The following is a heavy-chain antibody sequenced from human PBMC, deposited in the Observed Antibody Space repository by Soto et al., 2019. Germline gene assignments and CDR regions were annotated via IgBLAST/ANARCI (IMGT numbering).Heavy chain of an antibody. CDR1: GFRFDDYN. J-gene: IGHJ6*02. CDR3: ARETLSYGSALDV. Sequence: PWGSLRLSCAASGFRFDDYNMHWVRQAPGKGLEWVSLITWNGGNTYYADSVKGRFTISRDGTTKSVSLQMTSLKREDTGLYYCARETLSYGSALDVWGQGTTVTVSS. CDR2: ITWNGGNT. V-gene: IGHV3-43*01. D-gene: IGHD3-16*01.